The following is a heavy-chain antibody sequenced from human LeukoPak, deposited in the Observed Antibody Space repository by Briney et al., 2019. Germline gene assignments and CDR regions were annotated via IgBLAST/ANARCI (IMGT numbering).Heavy chain of an antibody. CDR2: IKTDGSIA. Sequence: GGSLRLSCAASGFSFSFYWMHWVRQAPGKGPVWVSRIKTDGSIADYADSVKGRFTISRDNSKNTLYLQMNSLRAVDTAVYYCAKVSMVRGHLYYYYMDVWGKGTTVTISS. D-gene: IGHD3-10*01. CDR3: AKVSMVRGHLYYYYMDV. V-gene: IGHV3-74*01. J-gene: IGHJ6*03. CDR1: GFSFSFYW.